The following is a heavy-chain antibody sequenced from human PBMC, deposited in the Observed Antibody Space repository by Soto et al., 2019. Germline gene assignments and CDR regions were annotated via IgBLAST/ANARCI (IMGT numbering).Heavy chain of an antibody. CDR3: RVQILQLENIFDY. CDR1: GFTFSNYV. J-gene: IGHJ4*02. Sequence: DVQLLESGGGLVQPGGPLRLSCTASGFTFSNYVMSWVRRAPGRGLEWVSAISAGGTSTFYADSVKGRFIISRDNSKNTVHLQLDSLRAEDTAVYCARVQILQLENIFDYWGQGTLVTVSS. V-gene: IGHV3-23*01. D-gene: IGHD1-1*01. CDR2: ISAGGTST.